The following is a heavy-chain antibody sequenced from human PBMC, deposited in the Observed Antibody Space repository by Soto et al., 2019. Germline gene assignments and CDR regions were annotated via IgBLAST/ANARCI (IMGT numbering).Heavy chain of an antibody. V-gene: IGHV4-61*08. Sequence: LYLSCTGSGCSISSGGYYWSWIRHPPGKGLEWIGYIYYSGSTNYNPSLKSRVTISVDTSKNQFSLKLSSVTAADTAVYYCASFGDYDYYGMDVWGQGTTVTVSS. CDR2: IYYSGST. CDR3: ASFGDYDYYGMDV. CDR1: GCSISSGGYY. J-gene: IGHJ6*02. D-gene: IGHD3-10*01.